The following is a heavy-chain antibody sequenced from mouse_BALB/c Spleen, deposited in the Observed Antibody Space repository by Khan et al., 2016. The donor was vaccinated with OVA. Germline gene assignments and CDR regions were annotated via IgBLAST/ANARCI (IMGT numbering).Heavy chain of an antibody. Sequence: VQLKQSGAELVKPGASVKLSCSASGFNIKDTYIHWMKQRPEQGLEWIGRIDPPNDDSKYGPKFQAKATLTADTSSNTAYLQLSSLTSEDTAVHFRSTLYGNPFAFWGQGTLGSVSA. CDR3: STLYGNPFAF. J-gene: IGHJ3*01. D-gene: IGHD2-1*01. V-gene: IGHV14-3*02. CDR2: IDPPNDDS. CDR1: GFNIKDTY.